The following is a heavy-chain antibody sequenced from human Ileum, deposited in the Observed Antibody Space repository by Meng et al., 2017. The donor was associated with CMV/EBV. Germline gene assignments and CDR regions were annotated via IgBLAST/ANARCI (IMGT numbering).Heavy chain of an antibody. V-gene: IGHV3-30-3*02. D-gene: IGHD3-16*01. J-gene: IGHJ2*01. CDR2: ISDDGSRI. Sequence: GESLKISCAVSGFTFSNSAMHWVRQAPGKGLEWVSMISDDGSRIYHANSVKGRFTISRDNSKNTLYLQMNSLRTEDTAVYYCAKRGYVGLRYFDLWGRGTLVTVSS. CDR3: AKRGYVGLRYFDL. CDR1: GFTFSNSA.